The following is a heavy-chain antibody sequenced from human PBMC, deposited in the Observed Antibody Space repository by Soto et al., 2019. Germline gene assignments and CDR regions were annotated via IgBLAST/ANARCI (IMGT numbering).Heavy chain of an antibody. CDR2: VGSSGVDT. V-gene: IGHV3-23*01. D-gene: IGHD4-17*01. Sequence: EVQLLESGGDLVQPGGSLRLSCAASGFTFSTYAMSWVRQTPGKGLEWVSAVGSSGVDTYYVESVKGRFTISRDNSKNILYLQMSTLRAEDAAVYYCTRGEHGDYDRWGRGTLVTVSS. J-gene: IGHJ5*02. CDR1: GFTFSTYA. CDR3: TRGEHGDYDR.